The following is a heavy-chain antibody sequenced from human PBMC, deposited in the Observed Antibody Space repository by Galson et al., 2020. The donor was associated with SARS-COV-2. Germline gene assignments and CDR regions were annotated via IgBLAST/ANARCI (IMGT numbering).Heavy chain of an antibody. CDR3: ARVITIFGVVISYYFDY. D-gene: IGHD3-3*01. CDR1: GFTFSDYY. CDR2: ISSSGSTI. J-gene: IGHJ4*02. Sequence: GESLKISCAASGFTFSDYYMSWIRQAPGKGLEWVSYISSSGSTIYYADSVKGRFTISRDNAKNSLYLQMNSLRAEDTAVYYCARVITIFGVVISYYFDYWGQGTLVTVSS. V-gene: IGHV3-11*01.